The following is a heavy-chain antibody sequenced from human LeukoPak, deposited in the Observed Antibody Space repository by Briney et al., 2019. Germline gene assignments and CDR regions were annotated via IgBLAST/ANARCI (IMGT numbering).Heavy chain of an antibody. CDR1: RFTFSNYA. CDR2: ISSGGTYE. J-gene: IGHJ4*02. Sequence: GGSLRLSCAPSRFTFSNYAMHWVRHAPGKGLEWVSLISSGGTYEYYADSVKGRFTISRDNSKNTLYLQLNSLRAEDTAVYYCARDSTYYYDSGSSGPHYFDNWGQGTLVTVSS. D-gene: IGHD3-10*01. CDR3: ARDSTYYYDSGSSGPHYFDN. V-gene: IGHV3-30*01.